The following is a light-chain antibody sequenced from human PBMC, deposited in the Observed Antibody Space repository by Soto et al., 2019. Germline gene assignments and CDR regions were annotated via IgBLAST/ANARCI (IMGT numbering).Light chain of an antibody. J-gene: IGLJ2*01. CDR2: LNRDGSH. V-gene: IGLV4-69*01. CDR3: QTWGTGIVI. Sequence: QLVLTQSPSASASLGASVKLTCTLSSGHSNYAIAWHQQQPEKGHRYLMKLNRDGSHSKGDGIPNRFSGSSSGAERYLTISRLQSEDEADYYCQTWGTGIVIFGGGTKLTVL. CDR1: SGHSNYA.